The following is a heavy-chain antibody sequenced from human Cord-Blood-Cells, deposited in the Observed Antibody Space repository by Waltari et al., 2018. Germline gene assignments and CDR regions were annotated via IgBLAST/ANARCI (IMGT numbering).Heavy chain of an antibody. V-gene: IGHV3-53*01. Sequence: EVQLVESGGGLIQPGGSLRLSCAASGLPVSRNYMSWVRQAPGKGLEWVSVSYSGGSTYYTESVKGLFTISRDNSENTLYLQMNSLRAEDTAVYYCGRAVTSCYYLDYWGQGTLVTVSS. CDR1: GLPVSRNY. J-gene: IGHJ4*02. D-gene: IGHD2-2*01. CDR2: SYSGGST. CDR3: GRAVTSCYYLDY.